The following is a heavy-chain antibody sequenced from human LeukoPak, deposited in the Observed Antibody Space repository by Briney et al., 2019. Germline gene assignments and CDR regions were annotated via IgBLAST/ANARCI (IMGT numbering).Heavy chain of an antibody. CDR1: GYSISSAYY. Sequence: SETLSLTCHVSGYSISSAYYWGWIRQPPGKELEWIGYIYYSGYTNYNPSLKSRVTISVDKSKNQFSPKLSSVTAADTAVYYCASESSGNSVYFDYWGQGTLVTVSS. CDR2: IYYSGYT. J-gene: IGHJ4*02. V-gene: IGHV4-38-2*02. D-gene: IGHD4-23*01. CDR3: ASESSGNSVYFDY.